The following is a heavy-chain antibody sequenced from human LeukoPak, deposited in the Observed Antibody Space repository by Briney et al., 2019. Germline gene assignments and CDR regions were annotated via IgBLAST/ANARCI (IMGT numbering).Heavy chain of an antibody. V-gene: IGHV3-48*04. CDR1: GFTFSSYW. CDR2: ISSSGSTI. CDR3: ASSNYYYYYMDV. Sequence: GGSLRLSCAASGFTFSSYWMSWVRQAPGKGLEWVSYISSSGSTIYYADSVEGRFTISRDNAKNSLYLQMNSLRAEDTAVYYCASSNYYYYYMDVWGKGTTVTVSS. J-gene: IGHJ6*03. D-gene: IGHD3-3*02.